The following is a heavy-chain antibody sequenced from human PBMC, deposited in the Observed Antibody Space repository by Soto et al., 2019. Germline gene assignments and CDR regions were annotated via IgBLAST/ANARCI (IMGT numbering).Heavy chain of an antibody. CDR2: ISGSGGST. V-gene: IGHV3-23*01. CDR3: AKVPLAGAVTSYFDY. D-gene: IGHD3-3*01. CDR1: GFTFSHYG. J-gene: IGHJ4*02. Sequence: GGSLRLSCAASGFTFSHYGMSWVRQAPGKGLEWVSSISGSGGSTYYADSVKGRFTISRDNSKNTLYLQMYSLRDEDTAVYYCAKVPLAGAVTSYFDYWGQGTLVTVSS.